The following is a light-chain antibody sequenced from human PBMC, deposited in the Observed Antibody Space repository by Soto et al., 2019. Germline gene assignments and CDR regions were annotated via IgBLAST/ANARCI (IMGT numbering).Light chain of an antibody. CDR1: SSDVGGYNY. CDR2: DVS. J-gene: IGLJ1*01. Sequence: QSALTQPRSVSGSPGQSVTISCTGTSSDVGGYNYVSWYQQHPGKAPKLMIYDVSKRPSGVPDRFSGSKSGNTASLTISGLQAEDEADYDCCSYAGIYTLYVFGTGTKLTVL. CDR3: CSYAGIYTLYV. V-gene: IGLV2-11*01.